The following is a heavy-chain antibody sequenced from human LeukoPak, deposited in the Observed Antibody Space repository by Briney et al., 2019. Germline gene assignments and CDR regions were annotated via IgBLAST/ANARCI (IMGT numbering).Heavy chain of an antibody. J-gene: IGHJ4*02. CDR2: IRNDGSQE. CDR1: GFTLSSFG. V-gene: IGHV3-30*02. D-gene: IGHD3-10*01. Sequence: GGSLRLSCATSGFTLSSFGMHWVRQVPGKGLEWVAFIRNDGSQEFYADSVKGRFTFSSDNTKNTLYLQMNSLRAEDTAVYYCAKDLIRPWDYWGEGTLVTVSS. CDR3: AKDLIRPWDY.